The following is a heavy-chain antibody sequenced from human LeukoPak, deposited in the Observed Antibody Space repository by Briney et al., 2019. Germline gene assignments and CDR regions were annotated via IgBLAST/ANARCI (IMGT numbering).Heavy chain of an antibody. CDR3: AKDAFSYNGVFDPFDI. V-gene: IGHV3-23*01. J-gene: IGHJ3*02. CDR1: RFTFSDYA. D-gene: IGHD3-3*01. CDR2: TDGTGGGS. Sequence: GGSLRLSCVASRFTFSDYAMSWVRQAPGKRLEWVSGTDGTGGGSYYADAVKGRFTISRDDSRDTLYLQMNSLKAEDTAVYYCAKDAFSYNGVFDPFDIWGQGTMVTVSS.